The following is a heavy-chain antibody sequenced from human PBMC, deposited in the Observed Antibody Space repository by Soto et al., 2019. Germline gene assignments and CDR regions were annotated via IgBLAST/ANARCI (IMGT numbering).Heavy chain of an antibody. D-gene: IGHD4-17*01. V-gene: IGHV4-59*01. CDR3: AGSHDYGDYEVDY. CDR2: IYYSGST. CDR1: GGSISSYY. J-gene: IGHJ4*02. Sequence: SETLSLTCTVSGGSISSYYWSWIRQPPGKGLEWIGYIYYSGSTNYNPSLKSRVTISVDTSKNQFSLKLSSVTAADTAVYYCAGSHDYGDYEVDYWGQGTLVTVS.